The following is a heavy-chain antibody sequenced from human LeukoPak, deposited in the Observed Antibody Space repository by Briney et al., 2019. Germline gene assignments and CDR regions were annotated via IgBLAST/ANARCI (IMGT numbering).Heavy chain of an antibody. J-gene: IGHJ6*02. V-gene: IGHV3-NL1*01. D-gene: IGHD3-10*01. Sequence: GGSLRLSCAASGFTVITNYMTWVRQAPGKGLEWVSVIYSGGSTDYGGSTYYADSVKGRFTISRDNSKNTLFLQMNGLRAEDTAVYYCARDLDRYYGSGGRDNRYYYGMDVWGQGTTVTVSS. CDR3: ARDLDRYYGSGGRDNRYYYGMDV. CDR1: GFTVITNY. CDR2: IYSGGSTDYGGST.